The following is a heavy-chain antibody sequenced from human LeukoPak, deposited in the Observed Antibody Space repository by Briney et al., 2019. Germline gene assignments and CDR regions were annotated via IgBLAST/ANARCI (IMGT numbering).Heavy chain of an antibody. CDR2: VSGANGIT. V-gene: IGHV1-18*01. D-gene: IGHD2-15*01. Sequence: GASVKVSCKASGYTFSSCGISWVRQAPGQGLEWLGWVSGANGITKYAQKFQGRVTMTTDTSTSTAYMGLTRLRSDDTAVYYCAREWCCSGGSCNDCFDPWGQGTLVTVSS. J-gene: IGHJ5*02. CDR1: GYTFSSCG. CDR3: AREWCCSGGSCNDCFDP.